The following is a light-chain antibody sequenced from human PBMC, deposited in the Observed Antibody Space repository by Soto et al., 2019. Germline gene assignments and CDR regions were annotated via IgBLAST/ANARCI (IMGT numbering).Light chain of an antibody. CDR1: QDISNY. Sequence: DIKINHSVSALSAYIDDRVTITCQASQDISNYLNWYQQKPGKAPKLLIYDASNLETGVPSRFSGSGSGTDFTFTISSLQPEDIATYYCQQYDNLPLTFGGGTKVDVK. V-gene: IGKV1-33*01. CDR3: QQYDNLPLT. J-gene: IGKJ4*01. CDR2: DAS.